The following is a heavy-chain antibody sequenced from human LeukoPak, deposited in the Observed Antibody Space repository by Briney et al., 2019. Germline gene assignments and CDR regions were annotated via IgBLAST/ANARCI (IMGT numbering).Heavy chain of an antibody. CDR1: GFTFSTYA. V-gene: IGHV3-23*01. D-gene: IGHD3-10*01. CDR2: MTGSGDST. J-gene: IGHJ4*02. CDR3: ARAYYVSGSYYFDF. Sequence: PGGSLRLSCAASGFTFSTYAMSWVRQAPGKGLGWVSGMTGSGDSTYYADSVKGRFTISRDISMNTLYLQMNTLRAEDTAVYYGARAYYVSGSYYFDFWGQGTLVTVSS.